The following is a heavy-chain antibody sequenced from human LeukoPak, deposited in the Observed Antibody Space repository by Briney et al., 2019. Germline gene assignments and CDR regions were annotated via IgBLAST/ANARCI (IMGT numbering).Heavy chain of an antibody. CDR2: ISGSGGST. V-gene: IGHV3-23*01. CDR3: AKIPSAMVRVLYGMDV. Sequence: GGSLTLSCAASGFTFSSYAMSWVRQAPGKGLEWVPAISGSGGSTYYADSVKGPFTISRDHSKNTLYLQMNSMGAEDTAVYYCAKIPSAMVRVLYGMDVWGQGTTVTVSS. D-gene: IGHD3-10*01. CDR1: GFTFSSYA. J-gene: IGHJ6*02.